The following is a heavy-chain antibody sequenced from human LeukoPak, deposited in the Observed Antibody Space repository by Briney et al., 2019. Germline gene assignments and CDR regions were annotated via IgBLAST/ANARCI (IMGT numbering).Heavy chain of an antibody. CDR1: GFTFSTYG. D-gene: IGHD3-10*01. J-gene: IGHJ4*02. CDR2: IRSDGSDK. CDR3: ANEWLHVSGSYKANN. Sequence: PGGSLRLSCAASGFTFSTYGMHWVRQAPGKGLEGVAFIRSDGSDKYHADSVKGRFTISRDNSKNTLYLQMNSLRTEDTAVYYCANEWLHVSGSYKANNWGQGTLVTVSS. V-gene: IGHV3-30*02.